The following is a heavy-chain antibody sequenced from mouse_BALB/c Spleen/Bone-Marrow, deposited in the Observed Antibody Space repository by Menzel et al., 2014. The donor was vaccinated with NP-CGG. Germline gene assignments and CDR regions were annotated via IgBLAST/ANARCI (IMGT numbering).Heavy chain of an antibody. D-gene: IGHD1-1*01. Sequence: VNLMESGPGLVAPSQSLSITCTVSGFSLTSYGVHWVRQPPGKGLEWLGVIWAGGSTNYNSALMSRLSISKDNSKSQVFLKMNSLQTDDTAMYYCARGYYYGSTYYYAMDYWGQGTSVTVSS. V-gene: IGHV2-9*02. CDR2: IWAGGST. CDR3: ARGYYYGSTYYYAMDY. J-gene: IGHJ4*01. CDR1: GFSLTSYG.